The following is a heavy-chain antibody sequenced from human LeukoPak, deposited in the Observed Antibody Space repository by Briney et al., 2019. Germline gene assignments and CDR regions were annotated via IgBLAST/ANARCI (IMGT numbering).Heavy chain of an antibody. J-gene: IGHJ4*02. CDR2: IYYSGST. Sequence: SETLSLTCTVSGGSISSSSYYWGWIRQPPGKGLEWIGSIYYSGSTYHNPSLKSRVTISVDTSKNQFSLKLSSVTAADTAVYYCALYQQLVTYWGQGTLVTVSS. CDR3: ALYQQLVTY. D-gene: IGHD6-13*01. V-gene: IGHV4-39*01. CDR1: GGSISSSSYY.